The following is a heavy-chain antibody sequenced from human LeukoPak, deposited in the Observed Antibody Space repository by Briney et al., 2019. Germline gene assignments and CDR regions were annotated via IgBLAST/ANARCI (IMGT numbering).Heavy chain of an antibody. Sequence: GGSLRLSCAASGFTFSSYGMHWVRQAPGKGLEWVAFIRYDGSNKYYADSVKGRFTISRDNSKNTLYLQMNSLRAEDTAVYYCAKDVGTTDAFDIWGQGTMVTVSS. CDR1: GFTFSSYG. V-gene: IGHV3-30*02. CDR2: IRYDGSNK. D-gene: IGHD1-7*01. J-gene: IGHJ3*02. CDR3: AKDVGTTDAFDI.